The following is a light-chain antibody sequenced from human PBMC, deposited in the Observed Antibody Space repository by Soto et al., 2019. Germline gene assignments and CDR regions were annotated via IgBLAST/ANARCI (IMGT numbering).Light chain of an antibody. CDR3: QQYDTLPPMYT. CDR2: DAS. CDR1: QDISNY. J-gene: IGKJ2*01. Sequence: DIQMTQSPSSLSASVGDRVTITCQASQDISNYLNWYQQKPGKAPKLLIYDASNLETGVPSRFSGSGSGTDFTFTISSLQPEDIATYYCQQYDTLPPMYTFGQGTKLEIK. V-gene: IGKV1-33*01.